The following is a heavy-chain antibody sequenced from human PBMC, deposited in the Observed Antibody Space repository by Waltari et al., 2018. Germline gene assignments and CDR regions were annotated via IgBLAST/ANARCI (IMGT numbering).Heavy chain of an antibody. CDR1: GGSFSGYY. CDR2: INHSGST. V-gene: IGHV4-34*01. D-gene: IGHD2-21*01. J-gene: IGHJ3*02. CDR3: ASLPIPYCGGDCYPTDDAFDI. Sequence: QVQLQQWGAGLLKPSETLSLTCAVYGGSFSGYYWSWIRQPPGKGLAWIGEINHSGSTNYNPSLKSRVTISVDTSKNQFSLKLSSVTAADTAVYYCASLPIPYCGGDCYPTDDAFDIWGQGTMVTVSS.